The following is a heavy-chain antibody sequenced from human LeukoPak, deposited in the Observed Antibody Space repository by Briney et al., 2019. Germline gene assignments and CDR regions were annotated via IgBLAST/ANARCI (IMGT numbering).Heavy chain of an antibody. CDR3: ARDQEGFDY. V-gene: IGHV1-46*01. J-gene: IGHJ4*02. CDR2: ICPRDGST. CDR1: GYTFTSNY. Sequence: ASEKVSCKASGYTFTSNYIHWVRQAPGQGLEWMGMICPRDGSTSYAQKFQGRVTVTRDTSTSTVHMELSGLRSEDTAVYYCARDQEGFDYWGQGTLVTVSS.